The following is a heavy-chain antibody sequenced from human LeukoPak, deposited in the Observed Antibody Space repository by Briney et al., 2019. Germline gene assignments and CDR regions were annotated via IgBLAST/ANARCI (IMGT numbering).Heavy chain of an antibody. CDR2: ISGSVGST. Sequence: PGGSLRLSCAASGFTFSNYAMSWVRQAPGKGLEWVSVISGSVGSTYHADAAKGRFTISRDNSKNTLYLQMNSLRAEDTAVYYCAKDQADHYYYGMDVWGQGTTVTVSS. CDR3: AKDQADHYYYGMDV. CDR1: GFTFSNYA. J-gene: IGHJ6*02. V-gene: IGHV3-23*01.